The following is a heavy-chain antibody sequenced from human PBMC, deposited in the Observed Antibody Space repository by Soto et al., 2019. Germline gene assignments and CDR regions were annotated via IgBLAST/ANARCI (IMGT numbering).Heavy chain of an antibody. CDR3: AREGAVAATANYFYYYMDV. J-gene: IGHJ6*03. CDR2: INEDGSEN. D-gene: IGHD6-19*01. V-gene: IGHV3-7*01. Sequence: EVQLVESGAGLVQPGGFLRLSCAASGFTFSSYWMSWVRQAPGKGLEWVANINEDGSENYYVDSVEGRFTISSDNVKQSLYLQMNSLRAEDTAVYYCAREGAVAATANYFYYYMDVWGKGTTVAVSS. CDR1: GFTFSSYW.